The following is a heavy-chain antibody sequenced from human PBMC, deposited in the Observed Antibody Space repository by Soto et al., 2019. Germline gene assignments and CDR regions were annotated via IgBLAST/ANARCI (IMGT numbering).Heavy chain of an antibody. CDR2: ISSRSSTI. CDR1: GFTFSDYY. Sequence: QVQLVESGGGXXKXXXXLRLSCAASGFTFSDYYMSWIRQAPGKGLEWVSYISSRSSTIFYADSVKGRFSISRDNVKNSLYLQMNSLRAEDTAVYYCASGTNGAFFVYWGQGILVTVSS. D-gene: IGHD2-8*01. V-gene: IGHV3-11*01. J-gene: IGHJ4*02. CDR3: ASGTNGAFFVY.